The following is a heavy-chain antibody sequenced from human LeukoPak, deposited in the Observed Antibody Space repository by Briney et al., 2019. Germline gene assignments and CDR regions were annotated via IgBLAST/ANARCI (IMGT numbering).Heavy chain of an antibody. V-gene: IGHV3-30*04. CDR3: ARSYYDILTGYGEVDY. J-gene: IGHJ4*02. CDR2: ISYDGSNK. CDR1: GVTLSSYA. Sequence: GGSLRLSCAASGVTLSSYAMHWVRQAPGKGLEWVAVISYDGSNKYYADSVKGRFTISRDNSKNTLSLQMNSLRAEDTAVYYCARSYYDILTGYGEVDYWGQGTLVTVSS. D-gene: IGHD3-9*01.